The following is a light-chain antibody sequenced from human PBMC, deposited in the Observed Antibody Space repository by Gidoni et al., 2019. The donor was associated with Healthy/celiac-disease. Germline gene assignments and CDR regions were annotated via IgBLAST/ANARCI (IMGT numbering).Light chain of an antibody. V-gene: IGKV1-39*01. CDR2: AAS. Sequence: DIQMTQSPSSLSASVGDRVTITCRASQSISSYLNWYQQKPGTAPKLLIYAASSLQSGVPSRFSGSGSWTDYTLTISSLQPEDFATYYCQQSYSTPPEPFGPGTKVDIK. J-gene: IGKJ3*01. CDR3: QQSYSTPPEP. CDR1: QSISSY.